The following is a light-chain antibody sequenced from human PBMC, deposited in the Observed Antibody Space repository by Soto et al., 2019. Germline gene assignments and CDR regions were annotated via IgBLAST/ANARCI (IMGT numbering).Light chain of an antibody. V-gene: IGKV3-15*01. CDR1: QSVSSS. CDR3: QQYNDWLRT. J-gene: IGKJ2*01. CDR2: GAS. Sequence: EIVMTQSPATLSVSPGERATLSCGASQSVSSSLAWYQQKPGQAPRLLIYGASARATGIPARFSGSGSGTEFTLTISSVQSEDFAVYYCQQYNDWLRTFGQGTRLEIK.